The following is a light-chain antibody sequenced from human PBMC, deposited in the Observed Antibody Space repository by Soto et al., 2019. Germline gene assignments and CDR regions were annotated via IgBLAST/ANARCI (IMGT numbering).Light chain of an antibody. CDR1: SSNIGRNY. CDR2: RNN. CDR3: TAWDGSLSVWV. V-gene: IGLV1-47*01. Sequence: QSVLPQPPSASGTPGQRVTISCSGSSSNIGRNYVYWYQQLPGTAPKLLIYRNNQRPSGVPDRISGSKSGTSASLAISGLRSEDEADYYCTAWDGSLSVWVFGGGTKLTVL. J-gene: IGLJ3*02.